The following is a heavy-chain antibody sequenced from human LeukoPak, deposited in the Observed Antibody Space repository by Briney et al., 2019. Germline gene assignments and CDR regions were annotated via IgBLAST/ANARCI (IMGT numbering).Heavy chain of an antibody. Sequence: GGSLRLSCAASGFTFSNAWMSWVRQAPGKGPEWVSSISSSSSYIYYADSVKGRFTISRDNAKNSLYLQMNSLRAEDTAVYYCAASPSIAAAPVDYWGQGTLVTVSS. V-gene: IGHV3-21*01. J-gene: IGHJ4*02. D-gene: IGHD6-13*01. CDR2: ISSSSSYI. CDR3: AASPSIAAAPVDY. CDR1: GFTFSNAW.